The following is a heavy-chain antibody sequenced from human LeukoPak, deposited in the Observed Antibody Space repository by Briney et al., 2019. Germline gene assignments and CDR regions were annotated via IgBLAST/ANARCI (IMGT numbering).Heavy chain of an antibody. J-gene: IGHJ6*02. V-gene: IGHV3-23*01. CDR2: IGGSGDST. CDR1: GFTFSSSG. Sequence: GGSLRLSCSASGFTFSSSGMTWVRQAPGKGLEWVSGIGGSGDSTSYADSVRGRFTISRDNSKNMLHLQMNSLRVEDTAVYYCAKDWGVWGQGTTVTVS. D-gene: IGHD3-16*01. CDR3: AKDWGV.